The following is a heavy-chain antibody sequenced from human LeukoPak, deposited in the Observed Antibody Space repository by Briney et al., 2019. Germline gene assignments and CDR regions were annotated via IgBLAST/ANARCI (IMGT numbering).Heavy chain of an antibody. Sequence: ASVKVSCKASGYTFTGYYMHWVRQAPGQGLKWMGWINPNSGGTNYAQKFQGRVTMTRDTSISTAYMELSRLRSDDTAVYYCARDLTLYCSGGSCFHDLYYFDYWGQGTLVTVSS. V-gene: IGHV1-2*02. CDR3: ARDLTLYCSGGSCFHDLYYFDY. CDR1: GYTFTGYY. CDR2: INPNSGGT. D-gene: IGHD2-15*01. J-gene: IGHJ4*02.